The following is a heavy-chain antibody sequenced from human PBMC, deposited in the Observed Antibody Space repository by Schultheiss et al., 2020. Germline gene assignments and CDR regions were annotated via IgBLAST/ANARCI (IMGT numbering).Heavy chain of an antibody. Sequence: SETLSLTCTVSGGSISSYYWSWIRQPPGKGLEWIGYIYYSGSTNYNPSLKSRVTISIDTSKNEVSLNLRSVTAADTAVYYCARVRVVVPSVTYYYGLDVWGQGTTGTVS. D-gene: IGHD2-21*01. CDR1: GGSISSYY. CDR3: ARVRVVVPSVTYYYGLDV. V-gene: IGHV4-59*08. J-gene: IGHJ6*02. CDR2: IYYSGST.